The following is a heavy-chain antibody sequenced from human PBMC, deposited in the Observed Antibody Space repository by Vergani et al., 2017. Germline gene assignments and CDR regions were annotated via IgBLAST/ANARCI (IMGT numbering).Heavy chain of an antibody. J-gene: IGHJ4*02. CDR3: ASARGITGTIGGNY. D-gene: IGHD1-20*01. V-gene: IGHV3-33*01. Sequence: VQLVESRGGVVQPGRSLRLSCAASGFTFSSYGMHWVRQAPGKGLEGVAVIWYDGSNKYYADSVKGRFTISRDNSKNTLYLQMNSLRAEDTAVYYCASARGITGTIGGNYWGQGTLVTVSS. CDR1: GFTFSSYG. CDR2: IWYDGSNK.